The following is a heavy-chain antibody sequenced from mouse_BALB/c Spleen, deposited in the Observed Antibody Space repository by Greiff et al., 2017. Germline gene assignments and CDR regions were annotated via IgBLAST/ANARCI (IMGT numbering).Heavy chain of an antibody. J-gene: IGHJ2*01. V-gene: IGHV3-6*02. CDR1: GYSITSGYY. Sequence: EVKLEESGPGLVKPSQSLSLTCSVTGYSITSGYYWNWIRQFPGNKLEWMGYISYDGSNNYNPSLKNRISITLDTSKNQFFLKLNSVTTEDTATYYCARDGYWGQGTTLTVSS. CDR2: ISYDGSN. CDR3: ARDGY.